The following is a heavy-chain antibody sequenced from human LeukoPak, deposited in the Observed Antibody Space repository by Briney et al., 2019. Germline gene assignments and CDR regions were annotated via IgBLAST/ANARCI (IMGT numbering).Heavy chain of an antibody. CDR1: GFPFSSHG. CDR3: AKAYDYVWGSYREGY. Sequence: PGGTLRLSCAASGFPFSSHGMSWVRQAPGKGLEWVSGIIGGGGSTYYADSVKGRFTISGDNSKNTLYLQMNSLRAEDTAVYYCAKAYDYVWGSYREGYWGQGTLVTVSS. D-gene: IGHD3-16*02. J-gene: IGHJ4*02. V-gene: IGHV3-23*01. CDR2: IIGGGGST.